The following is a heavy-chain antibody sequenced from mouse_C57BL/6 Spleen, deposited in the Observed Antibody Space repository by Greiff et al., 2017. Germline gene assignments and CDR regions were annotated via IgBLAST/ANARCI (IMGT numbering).Heavy chain of an antibody. CDR1: GFSLTSYA. V-gene: IGHV2-9-1*01. CDR3: ARLPMTSYDYDVDYAMDY. Sequence: VKLVESGPGLVAPSQSLSITCTVSGFSLTSYAISWVRQPPGKGLEWLGVIWTGGGTNYNSALKSRLSISKDNSKSQGILKMNSRQTDNTHRDDCARLPMTSYDYDVDYAMDYWGQGTSVTVSS. D-gene: IGHD2-4*01. CDR2: IWTGGGT. J-gene: IGHJ4*01.